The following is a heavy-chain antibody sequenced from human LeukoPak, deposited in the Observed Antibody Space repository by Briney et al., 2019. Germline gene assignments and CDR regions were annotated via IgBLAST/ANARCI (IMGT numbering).Heavy chain of an antibody. CDR2: FYYSGST. V-gene: IGHV4-59*01. CDR3: ARSRSFPPPGRFDP. J-gene: IGHJ5*02. Sequence: PSETLSLTCTVSGGSISSYYWSWIRQPPGKGLEWIGYFYYSGSTNYNPSLKSRVSISVDTSKNQFSLKLSSVTAADTAVYYCARSRSFPPPGRFDPWGQGTLVTVSS. CDR1: GGSISSYY.